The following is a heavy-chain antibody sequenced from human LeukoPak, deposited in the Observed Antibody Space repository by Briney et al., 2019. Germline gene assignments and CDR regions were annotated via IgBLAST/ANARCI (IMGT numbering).Heavy chain of an antibody. J-gene: IGHJ4*02. D-gene: IGHD3-16*01. Sequence: ASVKVSCKPSGYTFTTYYIHWVRQAPGQGLEWMGWISAYNGNTNYVQKLQGRVTMTTDTSTSTAYMELRSLRSDDTAVYYCARDRWAADFDYWGQGTLVTVSS. V-gene: IGHV1-18*04. CDR1: GYTFTTYY. CDR2: ISAYNGNT. CDR3: ARDRWAADFDY.